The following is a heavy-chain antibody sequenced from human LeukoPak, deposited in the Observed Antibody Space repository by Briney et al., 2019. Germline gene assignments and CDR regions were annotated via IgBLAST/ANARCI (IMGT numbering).Heavy chain of an antibody. Sequence: GGSLRLSCAASGFTFSSYAMSWVRQAPGKGLEWVSAISGSGGSTYYAGSVKGRVTISRDNSKNTLYLQMSSLRAEDTAVYYCAKANSGDYVFDYWGQGTLVTVSS. CDR3: AKANSGDYVFDY. D-gene: IGHD4-17*01. J-gene: IGHJ4*02. CDR2: ISGSGGST. V-gene: IGHV3-23*01. CDR1: GFTFSSYA.